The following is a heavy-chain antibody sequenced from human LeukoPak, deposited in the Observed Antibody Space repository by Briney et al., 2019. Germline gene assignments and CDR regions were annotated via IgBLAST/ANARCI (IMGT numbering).Heavy chain of an antibody. CDR1: GYTFTGYY. J-gene: IGHJ4*02. Sequence: ASVKVSCKASGYTFTGYYMLWVRQAPGQGLEWMGWINPISGGTNYAQKFQGRVTMTRDTSISTAYMELSRLRSDDTAVYYCARGDKNYDISSSLNGWGQGTLVTVSS. CDR2: INPISGGT. CDR3: ARGDKNYDISSSLNG. V-gene: IGHV1-2*02. D-gene: IGHD3-9*01.